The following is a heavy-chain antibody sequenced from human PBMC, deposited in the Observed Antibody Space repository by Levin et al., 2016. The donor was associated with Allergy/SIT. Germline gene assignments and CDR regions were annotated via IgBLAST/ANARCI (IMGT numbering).Heavy chain of an antibody. D-gene: IGHD3-10*01. CDR3: ARAPGGYYGAGIYYPLPGY. J-gene: IGHJ4*02. CDR1: GFTFSSYE. Sequence: GESLKISCAASGFTFSSYEMNWVRQAPGKGLEWVSYISTSGSTIYYADSVKGRFTISRDNAKNSLYLQMNSLRGEDTAVYYCARAPGGYYGAGIYYPLPGYWGQGTLVTVSS. CDR2: ISTSGSTI. V-gene: IGHV3-48*03.